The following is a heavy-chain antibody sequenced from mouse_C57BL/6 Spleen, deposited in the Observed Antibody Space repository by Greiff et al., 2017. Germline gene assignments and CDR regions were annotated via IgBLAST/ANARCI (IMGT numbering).Heavy chain of an antibody. J-gene: IGHJ2*01. V-gene: IGHV1-55*01. CDR1: GYTFTSYW. D-gene: IGHD1-1*01. CDR3: AWGGSPFDY. CDR2: IYPGSGST. Sequence: QVQLKESGAELVKPGASVKMSCKASGYTFTSYWITWVKQRPGQGLEWIGDIYPGSGSTTYNEKFKSKATLTVDTSSSTAYMQLSSLTSEDSAVYYCAWGGSPFDYWGQGTTLTVSS.